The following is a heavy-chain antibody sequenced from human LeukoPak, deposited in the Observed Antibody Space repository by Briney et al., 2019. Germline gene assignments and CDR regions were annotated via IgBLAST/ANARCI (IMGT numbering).Heavy chain of an antibody. CDR2: IRQDDSEK. CDR3: ATDRKVGTWDPRFNY. J-gene: IGHJ4*02. CDR1: GFTFSSYS. Sequence: GGSLRLSCAASGFTFSSYSMNWVRQAPGKGLEWVGNIRQDDSEKNYVDSVKGRFTISRDNAKSSLYLQMNSQRAEDTAIYYCATDRKVGTWDPRFNYWGQGTLVTVSS. V-gene: IGHV3-7*01. D-gene: IGHD4-23*01.